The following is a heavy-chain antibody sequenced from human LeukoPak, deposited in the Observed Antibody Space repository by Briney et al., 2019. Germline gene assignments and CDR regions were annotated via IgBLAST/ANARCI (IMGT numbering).Heavy chain of an antibody. CDR2: FSGSGGST. J-gene: IGHJ4*02. Sequence: PGGSLRLSCAASGFTFSSYAMSWVRQAPGKGLECISGFSGSGGSTYYADSVKGRFTISRDNSKNTLYLQMNSLRAEDTAVYYCARAVGGDGSGSLWGPGTLVTVSS. CDR3: ARAVGGDGSGSL. D-gene: IGHD3-10*01. CDR1: GFTFSSYA. V-gene: IGHV3-23*01.